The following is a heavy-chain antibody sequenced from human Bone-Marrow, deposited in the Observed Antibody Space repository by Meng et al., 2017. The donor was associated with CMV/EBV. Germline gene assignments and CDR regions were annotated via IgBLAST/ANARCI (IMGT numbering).Heavy chain of an antibody. CDR2: INSDGSST. CDR1: GFTFSSYW. J-gene: IGHJ6*02. Sequence: GGSLRLSCAASGFTFSSYWMHWVRQAPGKGLVWVSRINSDGSSTSYADSVKGRFTISRDNAKNTLYLQMNSLRAEDTAVYYCARRSNYYYYGMDVCGQGNTVTVSS. V-gene: IGHV3-74*01. CDR3: ARRSNYYYYGMDV. D-gene: IGHD3-10*01.